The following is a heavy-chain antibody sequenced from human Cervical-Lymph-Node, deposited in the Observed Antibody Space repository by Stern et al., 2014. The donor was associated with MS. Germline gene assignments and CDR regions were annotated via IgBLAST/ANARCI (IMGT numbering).Heavy chain of an antibody. V-gene: IGHV3-30*18. Sequence: VQLVESGGGVVQPGRSLRLSCEASGLHFSSYGMHWVRQAPGKEPEWVAVISKDGSKKYYAGSVKGRFTVSRDNSKNTLFLQMNSLRREDTAVYYCAKAWGHWGQGTLVIVSS. D-gene: IGHD7-27*01. CDR2: ISKDGSKK. CDR3: AKAWGH. CDR1: GLHFSSYG. J-gene: IGHJ4*02.